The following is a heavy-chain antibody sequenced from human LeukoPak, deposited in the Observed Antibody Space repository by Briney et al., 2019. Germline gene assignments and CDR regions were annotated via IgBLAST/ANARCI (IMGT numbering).Heavy chain of an antibody. CDR1: GYSFTTYA. CDR2: ISAYNGNT. Sequence: ASVKVSCKASGYSFTTYAMHWVRQAPGQRFEWMGWISAYNGNTNYAQKLQGRVTMTTDTSTSTAYMELRSLRSDDTAVYYCARVAYYDSSGYYKSYYYYYMDVWGKGTTVTVSS. D-gene: IGHD3-22*01. J-gene: IGHJ6*03. CDR3: ARVAYYDSSGYYKSYYYYYMDV. V-gene: IGHV1-18*01.